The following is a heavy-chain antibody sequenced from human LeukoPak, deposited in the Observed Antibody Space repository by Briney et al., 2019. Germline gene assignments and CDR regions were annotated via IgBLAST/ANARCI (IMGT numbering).Heavy chain of an antibody. CDR1: GYTFTSYY. D-gene: IGHD3-3*01. J-gene: IGHJ6*03. CDR3: ARDIYDFWSGYRVMDV. CDR2: INPSGGST. Sequence: GASVKVSCKASGYTFTSYYMHWVRQAPGQGLEWMGIINPSGGSTSYAQKFQGRVTMTRDTSTSTVYMELSSLRSEDTAVYYCARDIYDFWSGYRVMDVWGKGTTVTVSS. V-gene: IGHV1-46*01.